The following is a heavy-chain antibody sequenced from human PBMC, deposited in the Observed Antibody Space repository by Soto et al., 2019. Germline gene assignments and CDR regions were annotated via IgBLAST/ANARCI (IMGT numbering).Heavy chain of an antibody. CDR1: GFTFSSYA. V-gene: IGHV3-23*01. CDR2: ISGSGGST. CDR3: ANPSGYYHDNHLDY. Sequence: EVQLLESGGGLVQPGGSLRLSCAASGFTFSSYAMSWVRQAPGKGLEWVSAISGSGGSTYYADSVKGRFTISRDNSKNTLYLQMNSLRAEDTAVYYCANPSGYYHDNHLDYWGQGTLVTVSS. J-gene: IGHJ4*02. D-gene: IGHD3-3*01.